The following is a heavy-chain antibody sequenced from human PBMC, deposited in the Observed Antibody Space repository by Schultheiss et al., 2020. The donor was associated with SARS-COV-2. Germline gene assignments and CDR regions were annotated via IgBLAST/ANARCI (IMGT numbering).Heavy chain of an antibody. J-gene: IGHJ4*02. Sequence: SQTLSLTCPVSGGSISSYYWSWIRQHPGKGLEWIGYIYYSGSTYYNPSLKSRVTISVDTSKNQFSLKLSSVTAADTAVYYCARDWGGSGSYYLAYWGQGTLVTVSS. D-gene: IGHD3-10*01. CDR2: IYYSGST. CDR1: GGSISSYY. V-gene: IGHV4-59*01. CDR3: ARDWGGSGSYYLAY.